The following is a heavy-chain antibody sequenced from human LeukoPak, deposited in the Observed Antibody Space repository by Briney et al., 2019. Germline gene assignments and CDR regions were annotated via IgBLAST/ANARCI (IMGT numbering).Heavy chain of an antibody. CDR1: GGSFSDYF. V-gene: IGHV4-34*01. J-gene: IGHJ3*02. D-gene: IGHD2-21*02. Sequence: SETLSLTCSVYGGSFSDYFWSWIRQSPGKGLEWIGEIDEGGNTNYNPSLMSRVIVSMEKSKKQFSLVMRSVAAAHTALYYCARFSRITWGDWGDAFDIWGQGTTVIVSS. CDR2: IDEGGNT. CDR3: ARFSRITWGDWGDAFDI.